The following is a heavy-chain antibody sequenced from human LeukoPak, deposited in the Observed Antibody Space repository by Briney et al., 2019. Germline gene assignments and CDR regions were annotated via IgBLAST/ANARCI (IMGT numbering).Heavy chain of an antibody. D-gene: IGHD2-15*01. V-gene: IGHV3-66*01. J-gene: IGHJ4*02. CDR3: ARAGYCSGGSCYIPFDY. CDR1: GFTVSSNY. CDR2: IYSGGST. Sequence: GGSLRLSCAASGFTVSSNYMSWVRQAPGKGLEWASVIYSGGSTYYADSVKGRFTISRDNSKNTLYLQMNSLRAEDTAVYYCARAGYCSGGSCYIPFDYWGQGTLVTVSS.